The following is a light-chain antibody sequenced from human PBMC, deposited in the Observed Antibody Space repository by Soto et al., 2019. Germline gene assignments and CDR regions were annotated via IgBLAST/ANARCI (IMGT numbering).Light chain of an antibody. CDR3: VSWDSSLSAYV. V-gene: IGLV1-51*01. Sequence: QSVMTQPPSVSAAPGQRVTISCSGSGSNIGGNSVSWYQQLPGTAPKLLIYDYDKRPSGIPDRFSGSKSGTSATLGITGCQTGDEADHYCVSWDSSLSAYVLGTGTKLTVL. CDR1: GSNIGGNS. J-gene: IGLJ1*01. CDR2: DYD.